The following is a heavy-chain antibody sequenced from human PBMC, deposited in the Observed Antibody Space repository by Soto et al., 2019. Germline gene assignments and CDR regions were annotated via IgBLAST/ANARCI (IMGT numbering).Heavy chain of an antibody. J-gene: IGHJ5*02. CDR2: IYYSGST. CDR3: ASGKHYDFWSGYYPTDWFDP. D-gene: IGHD3-3*01. CDR1: GGSISSSGCY. Sequence: SETLSLTCTVSGGSISSSGCYWGWIRQPPGKGLEWIGSIYYSGSTYYNPSLKSRVTISVDTSKNQFSLKLSSVTAADTAVYYCASGKHYDFWSGYYPTDWFDPWGQGTLLTVSS. V-gene: IGHV4-39*01.